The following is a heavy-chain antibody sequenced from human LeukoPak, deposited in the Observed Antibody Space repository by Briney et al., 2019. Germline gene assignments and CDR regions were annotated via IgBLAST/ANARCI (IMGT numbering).Heavy chain of an antibody. Sequence: ASVKVSCKASGYTFTSYGISWVRQAPGQGLEWMGWISAYNGNTNYAQKLQGRVTMTTDTSTSTAYMELRSLRSDDTAVYYCASSTGYYDTTRTRGFRTYDYYYYYYYMDVWGKGTTVTVSS. D-gene: IGHD3-22*01. CDR2: ISAYNGNT. V-gene: IGHV1-18*01. CDR3: ASSTGYYDTTRTRGFRTYDYYYYYYYMDV. CDR1: GYTFTSYG. J-gene: IGHJ6*03.